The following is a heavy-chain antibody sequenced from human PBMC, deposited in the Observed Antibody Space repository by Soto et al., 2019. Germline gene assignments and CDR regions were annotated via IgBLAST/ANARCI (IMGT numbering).Heavy chain of an antibody. CDR3: VTEGGDIRGSGVFDY. CDR1: GFTFSFYT. V-gene: IGHV3-48*01. J-gene: IGHJ4*02. D-gene: IGHD6-19*01. CDR2: ISRGGSSI. Sequence: EPQLVESGGGLVQPGGSLRLSCAASGFTFSFYTMNWVRQTPGKGLEWLAYISRGGSSIYYADSVKGRFTVSRDNANNSLSLQLNSLRREDTAVYYCVTEGGDIRGSGVFDYWGQGTLVTVSS.